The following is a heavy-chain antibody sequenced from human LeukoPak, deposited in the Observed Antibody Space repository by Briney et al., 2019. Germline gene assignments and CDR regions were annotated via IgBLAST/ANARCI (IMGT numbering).Heavy chain of an antibody. CDR2: IWYDGSNK. CDR3: ARDLLLWFGELRGELDY. Sequence: GGSLRLSCAASGFTFSSYGMHWVRQAPGKGLEWVAVIWYDGSNKYYADSMRGRFTISRDNSKNTLYLQMNSLRAEDTAVYYCARDLLLWFGELRGELDYWGQGTLVTVSS. D-gene: IGHD3-10*01. J-gene: IGHJ4*02. CDR1: GFTFSSYG. V-gene: IGHV3-33*01.